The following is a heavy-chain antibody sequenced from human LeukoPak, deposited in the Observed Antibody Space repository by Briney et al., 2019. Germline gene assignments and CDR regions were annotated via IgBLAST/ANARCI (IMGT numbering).Heavy chain of an antibody. Sequence: SETLSLTCTVSGGSISSGGYYWSWIRQDSGKGLEWIGYIYYSGSTYYNPSLKSRVTISADTSKNQFSLKLSSVTAADTAVYYCARGGDYDSSGYFDWYFDLWGRGTLITVSS. J-gene: IGHJ2*01. V-gene: IGHV4-31*03. CDR3: ARGGDYDSSGYFDWYFDL. CDR1: GGSISSGGYY. D-gene: IGHD3-22*01. CDR2: IYYSGST.